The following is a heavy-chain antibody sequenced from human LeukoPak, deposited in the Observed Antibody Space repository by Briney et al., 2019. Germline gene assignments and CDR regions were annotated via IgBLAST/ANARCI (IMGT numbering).Heavy chain of an antibody. Sequence: ASVKVSCKASGYTFTSYHIHWERQAPGQGLEWMGIINTRSGNTNYAQKFQGSVRLTRDTSTDTVYMEMNGLRFEDTAVYYCARVAMVRGAGVANWFDPWGQGTLVTVSS. D-gene: IGHD3-10*01. CDR3: ARVAMVRGAGVANWFDP. CDR2: INTRSGNT. V-gene: IGHV1-46*01. J-gene: IGHJ5*02. CDR1: GYTFTSYH.